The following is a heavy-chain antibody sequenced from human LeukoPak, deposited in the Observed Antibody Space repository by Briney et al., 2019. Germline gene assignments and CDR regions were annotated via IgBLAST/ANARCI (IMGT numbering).Heavy chain of an antibody. Sequence: PGGSLRLSCAASGFTFSSYWMSWVRQAPGKGLEWGAHIKQEGSEKYYVDSVKGRFTISRDNAKNSLYLQMNSLRAEDTAVYYCARRIAVAGGVIYFDYWGQGTLVTVSS. J-gene: IGHJ4*02. CDR2: IKQEGSEK. CDR1: GFTFSSYW. D-gene: IGHD6-19*01. CDR3: ARRIAVAGGVIYFDY. V-gene: IGHV3-7*01.